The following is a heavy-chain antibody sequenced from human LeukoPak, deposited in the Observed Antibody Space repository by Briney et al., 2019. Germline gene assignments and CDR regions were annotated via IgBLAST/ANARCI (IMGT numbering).Heavy chain of an antibody. D-gene: IGHD3-10*01. Sequence: GGSLRLSCASSAFTFSRHVINWVRQAPGKGLEWVSAISGYGDCTFYADSVKGRFSISRDNSKNTVYLQIDSLRVEDTAVYYCAQDAEEKGYGRPVEYFQHWGQGTLVTVSS. CDR1: AFTFSRHV. CDR2: ISGYGDCT. CDR3: AQDAEEKGYGRPVEYFQH. J-gene: IGHJ1*01. V-gene: IGHV3-23*01.